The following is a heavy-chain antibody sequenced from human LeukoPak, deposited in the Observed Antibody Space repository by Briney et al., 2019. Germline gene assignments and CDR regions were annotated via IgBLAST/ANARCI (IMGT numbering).Heavy chain of an antibody. V-gene: IGHV4-34*03. CDR1: GGSFSGYY. Sequence: SETLSLTCAVYGGSFSGYYWSWIRQPPGKGLEWIGEINRSGSTNYNPSLKSRVTISVDTSKNQFSLKLSSVTAEDTAVYYCSTGGYDWGQGTLVTVSS. CDR2: INRSGST. CDR3: STGGYD. J-gene: IGHJ4*02. D-gene: IGHD5-12*01.